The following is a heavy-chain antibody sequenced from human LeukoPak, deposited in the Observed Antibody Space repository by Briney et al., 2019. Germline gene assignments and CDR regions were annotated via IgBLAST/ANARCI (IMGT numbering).Heavy chain of an antibody. CDR2: IWYDGSNK. D-gene: IGHD3-10*01. J-gene: IGHJ4*02. CDR3: ARGLGNYGFFDY. V-gene: IGHV3-33*01. CDR1: GFTFSNSG. Sequence: GRSLRLSCAASGFTFSNSGMHWVRQAPGKGLEWVAIIWYDGSNKYYADSVKGRFTIPRDNSKNTLYLQMNSLRAEDTAVYYCARGLGNYGFFDYWGQGTLVTVSS.